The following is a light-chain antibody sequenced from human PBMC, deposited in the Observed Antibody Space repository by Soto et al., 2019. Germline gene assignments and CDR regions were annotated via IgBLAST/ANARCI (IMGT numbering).Light chain of an antibody. Sequence: EMLMTQYPATLSVSPGERVSLSCWASQSVTNKLAWYQQRPGQPPRLLLYDASTRATGVPATFSGSGSGTDFTLTISSLQSEDLGVYYCLQYHYWPWTFGQGTKVEIK. CDR2: DAS. CDR1: QSVTNK. CDR3: LQYHYWPWT. J-gene: IGKJ1*01. V-gene: IGKV3-15*01.